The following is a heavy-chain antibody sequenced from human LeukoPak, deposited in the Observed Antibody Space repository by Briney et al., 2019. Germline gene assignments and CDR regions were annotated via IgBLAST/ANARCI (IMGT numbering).Heavy chain of an antibody. CDR1: GFPFITFD. Sequence: GGSLRLSCAASGFPFITFDMSWVREAPGKGLEWVSVFRRGGGATYYADSVTGRFTISKDNSENTLYLQMNSLRVEDTALYYCVKGAWLDYWGQGALVTVSP. CDR2: FRRGGGAT. J-gene: IGHJ4*02. D-gene: IGHD3-16*01. V-gene: IGHV3-23*01. CDR3: VKGAWLDY.